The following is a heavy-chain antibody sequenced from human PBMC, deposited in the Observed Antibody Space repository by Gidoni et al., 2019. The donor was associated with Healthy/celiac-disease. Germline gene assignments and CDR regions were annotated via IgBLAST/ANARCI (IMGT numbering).Heavy chain of an antibody. V-gene: IGHV3-48*02. Sequence: EVQLVESGGGLVQPGGSLRLSCAASGFTFSSYSMNWVRQAPGKGLELVSYISSSSSTIYYADSVKGRFTISRDNAKNSLYLQMNSLRDEDTAVYYCASFTYCGGDCYYWYFDLWGRGTLVTVSS. D-gene: IGHD2-21*02. CDR1: GFTFSSYS. CDR2: ISSSSSTI. CDR3: ASFTYCGGDCYYWYFDL. J-gene: IGHJ2*01.